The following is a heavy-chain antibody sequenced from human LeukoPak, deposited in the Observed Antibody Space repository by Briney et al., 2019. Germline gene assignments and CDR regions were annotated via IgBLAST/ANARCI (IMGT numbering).Heavy chain of an antibody. CDR2: ISGSGGST. Sequence: PGGSLRLSCAASGFTFSSYAMSWVRQAPGKGLEWVSAISGSGGSTYYADSVKGRFTISRDNSKNTLYLQMNSLRAEDTAVYYCAKDQVVVVPAASRGPPFDYWGQGTLVTVSS. D-gene: IGHD2-2*01. CDR3: AKDQVVVVPAASRGPPFDY. CDR1: GFTFSSYA. J-gene: IGHJ4*02. V-gene: IGHV3-23*01.